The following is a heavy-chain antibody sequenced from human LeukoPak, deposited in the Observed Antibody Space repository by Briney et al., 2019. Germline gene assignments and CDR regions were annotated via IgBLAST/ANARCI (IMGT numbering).Heavy chain of an antibody. Sequence: HTGGSLRLSCAASGFIFSSYSMSWVRQAPGKGLEWVSVITGSGGNTYYADSVKGRFTISRDNSKNTLYLQMNSLRAEDTAVYYCAKGRAGITIFGVVISVWTNGGDYWGQGTLVTVSS. V-gene: IGHV3-23*01. CDR3: AKGRAGITIFGVVISVWTNGGDY. J-gene: IGHJ4*02. D-gene: IGHD3-3*01. CDR2: ITGSGGNT. CDR1: GFIFSSYS.